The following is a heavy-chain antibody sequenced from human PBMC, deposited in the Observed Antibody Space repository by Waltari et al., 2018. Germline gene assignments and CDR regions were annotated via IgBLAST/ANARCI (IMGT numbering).Heavy chain of an antibody. CDR1: GGSISTSNYY. D-gene: IGHD1-7*01. Sequence: QLQLQESGPGLVKPSETLSLTCTVSGGSISTSNYYWVWIRQPPGKGLEWIGTINYRGSTYYQPSPKRRVTISGDTSKNPFSLKLSSVTAADTAVYYCARRIIGTMAEDWGQGTLVTVSS. J-gene: IGHJ4*02. V-gene: IGHV4-39*07. CDR2: INYRGST. CDR3: ARRIIGTMAED.